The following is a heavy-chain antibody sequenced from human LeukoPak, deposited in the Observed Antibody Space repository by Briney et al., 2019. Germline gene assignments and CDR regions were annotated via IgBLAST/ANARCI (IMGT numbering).Heavy chain of an antibody. CDR1: GYTLTELS. J-gene: IGHJ4*02. Sequence: ASVKVSCKVSGYTLTELSMHWVRQAPGKGLEWMGGFDPEDGETIYAQKFQGRVTMTEDTSTDTAYMELSSLRSEDTAVYYCATDPLGGFGGVPIDYWGQGTLVTVSS. CDR3: ATDPLGGFGGVPIDY. CDR2: FDPEDGET. D-gene: IGHD3-16*01. V-gene: IGHV1-24*01.